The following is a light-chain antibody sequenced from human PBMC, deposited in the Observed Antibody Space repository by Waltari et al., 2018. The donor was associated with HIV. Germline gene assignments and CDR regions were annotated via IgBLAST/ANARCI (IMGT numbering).Light chain of an antibody. Sequence: QSALTQPPSVSAAPGQTVTISCSGSSSNIGNNYVSCYQQLPGTAPKLRIYDNNKRPSRIPVLLSSSKSGTSATLGITGLQTGDEADYYCGTWDSSLSSYWVFGGRTKLTVL. J-gene: IGLJ3*02. V-gene: IGLV1-51*01. CDR2: DNN. CDR3: GTWDSSLSSYWV. CDR1: SSNIGNNY.